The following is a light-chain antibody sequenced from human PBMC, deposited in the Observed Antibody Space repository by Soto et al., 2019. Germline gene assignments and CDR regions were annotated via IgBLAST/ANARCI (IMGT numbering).Light chain of an antibody. CDR2: KAS. CDR1: QSISSW. Sequence: DIQMTQSPSSLSASVGDSVNITCRASQSISSWLAWYQQKPGKAPKLLIYKASSLESGVPSRFSGSGSGTEFTLTISSLQPDDFATYYCQQYNSYPWTFGQGTKVDI. J-gene: IGKJ1*01. V-gene: IGKV1-5*03. CDR3: QQYNSYPWT.